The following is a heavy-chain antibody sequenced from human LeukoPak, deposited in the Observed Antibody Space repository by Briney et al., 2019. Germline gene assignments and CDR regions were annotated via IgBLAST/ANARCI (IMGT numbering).Heavy chain of an antibody. CDR3: ARQTLSSGWYLDY. D-gene: IGHD6-19*01. V-gene: IGHV1-69*02. CDR2: IIPILGIA. CDR1: GGTFSSYT. Sequence: SVKVSCKASGGTFSSYTISWVRQAPGQGLEWMGRIIPILGIANYAQKFQGRVTITADKSTSTAYMELSSLRSEDTAVYYCARQTLSSGWYLDYWGQGTLVTVSS. J-gene: IGHJ4*02.